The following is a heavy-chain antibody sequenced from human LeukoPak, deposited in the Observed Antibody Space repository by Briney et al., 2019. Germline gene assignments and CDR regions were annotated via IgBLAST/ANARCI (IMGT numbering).Heavy chain of an antibody. J-gene: IGHJ4*02. CDR2: INHSGST. V-gene: IGHV4-34*01. D-gene: IGHD2-2*01. CDR3: AREQHCSSTSCYGWLGYSYGPKTTYYFDY. Sequence: SETLSLTCAVYGGSFSGYYWSWIRQPPGKGLEWIGEINHSGSTNYNPSLKSRVTISVDTSKNQFSLKLSSVTAADTAVYYCAREQHCSSTSCYGWLGYSYGPKTTYYFDYWGQGTLVTVSS. CDR1: GGSFSGYY.